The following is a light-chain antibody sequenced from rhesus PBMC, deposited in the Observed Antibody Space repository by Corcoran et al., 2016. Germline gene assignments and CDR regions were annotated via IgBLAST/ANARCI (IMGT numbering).Light chain of an antibody. Sequence: QSAPTQPPSVSGSPGQSVTISCTGTSSDIGNYNYVSWYQQHPGKAPKLMIYGVSNRHSGVSDRLSGSKSGNTASLTISGLQAEDEADFYCCSYKTSSIYIFGAGTRLTV. CDR2: GVS. CDR3: CSYKTSSIYI. J-gene: IGLJ1*01. CDR1: SSDIGNYNY. V-gene: IGLV2S7*01.